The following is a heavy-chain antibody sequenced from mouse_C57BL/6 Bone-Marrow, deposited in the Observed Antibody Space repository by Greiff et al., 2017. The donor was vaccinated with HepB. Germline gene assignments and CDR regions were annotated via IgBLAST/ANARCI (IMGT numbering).Heavy chain of an antibody. J-gene: IGHJ4*01. D-gene: IGHD1-1*01. CDR3: ARGTTVVATDAMDY. CDR2: ISYDGSN. Sequence: EVQLQESGPGLVKPSQSLSLTCSVTGYSITSGYYWNWIRQFPGNKLEWMGYISYDGSNNYNPSLKNRISITRDTSKNQFFLKLNSVTTEDTATYYCARGTTVVATDAMDYWGQGTSVTVSS. CDR1: GYSITSGYY. V-gene: IGHV3-6*01.